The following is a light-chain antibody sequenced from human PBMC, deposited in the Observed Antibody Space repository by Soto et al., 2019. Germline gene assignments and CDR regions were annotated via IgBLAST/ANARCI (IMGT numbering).Light chain of an antibody. CDR2: GAS. CDR3: HQYDSWT. V-gene: IGKV3-20*01. Sequence: EIVLTQSPGTLSLSPGERATLSCRASQSFNSIYLAWYQQKPSQAPRLLIYGASSRATGIPDRFSGSGSGTDFTLTISRLEPEDFAVYYCHQYDSWTFGQGTKV. J-gene: IGKJ1*01. CDR1: QSFNSIY.